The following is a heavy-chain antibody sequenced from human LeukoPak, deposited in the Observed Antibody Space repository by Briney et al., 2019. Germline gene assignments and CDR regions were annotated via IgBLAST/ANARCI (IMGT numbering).Heavy chain of an antibody. CDR1: GYTFTSSG. J-gene: IGHJ3*02. Sequence: ASVKISSKASGYTFTSSGISWVRHAPGHGLEWMGWISAYNRNTKDAQKLQDRVTKITDTSTSTAYKEQRRLKSDDTAVYYCARHVWLLWFGEPKAYAFDIWGQGTMVTVSS. CDR2: ISAYNRNT. V-gene: IGHV1-18*01. D-gene: IGHD3-10*01. CDR3: ARHVWLLWFGEPKAYAFDI.